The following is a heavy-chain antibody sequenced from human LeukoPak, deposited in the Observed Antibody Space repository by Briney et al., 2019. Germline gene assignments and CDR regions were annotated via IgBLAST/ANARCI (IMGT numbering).Heavy chain of an antibody. CDR3: VRDRGAGFDFWRGYRSYYYYYYMGV. Sequence: GGSLRLFCAASGFTFSSYEMNWVRQAPGKGLEWVSSISSSSSYIYYADSVKGRFTISRDNAKNSLYLPMNSLRGEDTAVYNCVRDRGAGFDFWRGYRSYYYYYYMGVWGKGTTVTVSS. CDR1: GFTFSSYE. CDR2: ISSSSSYI. V-gene: IGHV3-21*01. J-gene: IGHJ6*03. D-gene: IGHD3-3*01.